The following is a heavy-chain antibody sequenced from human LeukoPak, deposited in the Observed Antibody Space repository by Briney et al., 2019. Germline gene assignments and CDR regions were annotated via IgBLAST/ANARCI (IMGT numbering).Heavy chain of an antibody. CDR3: ALSHTPGDDAFDI. Sequence: GGSLRLSCAASGFTFSSYGMHWVRQAPGKGLEWVAVISYDGSNKYYADSVKGRFTISRDNSKNTLYLQMNSLRAEDTAVYYCALSHTPGDDAFDIWGQGTMVTVSS. V-gene: IGHV3-30*03. CDR2: ISYDGSNK. CDR1: GFTFSSYG. D-gene: IGHD1-1*01. J-gene: IGHJ3*02.